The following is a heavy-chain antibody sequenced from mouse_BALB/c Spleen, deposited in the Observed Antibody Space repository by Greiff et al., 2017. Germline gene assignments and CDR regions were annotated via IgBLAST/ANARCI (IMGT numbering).Heavy chain of an antibody. J-gene: IGHJ3*01. CDR3: AREVYYDYDGGFAY. V-gene: IGHV7-3*02. Sequence: EVQGVESGGGLVQPGGSLRLSCATSGFTFTDYYMSWVRQPPGKALEWLGFIRNKANGYTTEYSASVKGRFTISRDNSQSILYLQMNTLRAEDSATYYCAREVYYDYDGGFAYWGQGTLVTVSA. CDR1: GFTFTDYY. D-gene: IGHD2-4*01. CDR2: IRNKANGYTT.